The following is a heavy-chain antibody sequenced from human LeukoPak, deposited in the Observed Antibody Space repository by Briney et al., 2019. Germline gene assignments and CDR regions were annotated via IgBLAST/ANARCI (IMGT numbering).Heavy chain of an antibody. J-gene: IGHJ6*02. V-gene: IGHV3-21*01. CDR3: ARAGVGATYNYYGMDV. CDR2: ISSSSSYI. D-gene: IGHD1-26*01. CDR1: GFTFSSYS. Sequence: PGGSLRLSCAASGFTFSSYSMNWVRQAPGKGLECVSSISSSSSYIYYADSVKGRFTISTDNAKNSLYLQMNSLRAEDTAVYYCARAGVGATYNYYGMDVWGQGTTVTVS.